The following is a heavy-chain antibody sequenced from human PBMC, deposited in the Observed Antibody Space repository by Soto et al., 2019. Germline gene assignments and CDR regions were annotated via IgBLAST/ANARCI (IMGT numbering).Heavy chain of an antibody. CDR2: IYYSGST. Sequence: SSETLSLTCTVSGGSISSSSYYWGWIRQPPRKGLEWIGSIYYSGSTYYNPSLKSRVTISVDTSKNQFSLKLSSVTAADTAVYYCARPRNLWIQLWSPWGQGTLVTVSS. D-gene: IGHD5-18*01. CDR1: GGSISSSSYY. J-gene: IGHJ5*02. V-gene: IGHV4-39*01. CDR3: ARPRNLWIQLWSP.